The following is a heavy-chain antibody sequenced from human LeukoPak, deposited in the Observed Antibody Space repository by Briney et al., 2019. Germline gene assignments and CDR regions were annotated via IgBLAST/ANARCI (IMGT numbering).Heavy chain of an antibody. CDR3: ATHGAAVAGGFDP. CDR2: IYYSGST. J-gene: IGHJ5*02. D-gene: IGHD6-19*01. Sequence: PSETLSLTCTVSGSSISNSGYYWGWIRQPPGKGLGWIGTIYYSGSTYYNPSLKSRVTMSVDTSKNQFSLNLISVTASDTAVYYCATHGAAVAGGFDPWGQGTLVTVSS. V-gene: IGHV4-39*01. CDR1: GSSISNSGYY.